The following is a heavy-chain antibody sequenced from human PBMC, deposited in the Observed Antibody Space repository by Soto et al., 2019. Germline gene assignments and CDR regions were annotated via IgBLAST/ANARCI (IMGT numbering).Heavy chain of an antibody. J-gene: IGHJ6*04. CDR3: ASFAAGGGPMDV. D-gene: IGHD3-16*01. CDR2: IYSGGST. CDR1: GFTVSSHY. Sequence: EVQLVESGGGLVQPGGSLRLSCAASGFTVSSHYMSWVRQAPGKGLEWVSVIYSGGSTYYADSVKGRFTISKHNSKNSLYLQMNSLRAEDTAVYSCASFAAGGGPMDVWGKGTTVTVSS. V-gene: IGHV3-53*04.